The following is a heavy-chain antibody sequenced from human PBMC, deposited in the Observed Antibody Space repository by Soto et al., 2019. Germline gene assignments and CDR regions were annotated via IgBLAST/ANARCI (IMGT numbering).Heavy chain of an antibody. V-gene: IGHV4-34*01. CDR2: INHSGST. CDR3: ARVFAVYDDAFDI. Sequence: VQLPQWGAGLLKPSENLSLTFAVYGGSFSGYYWSWIRQPPGKGLEWIGEINHSGSTNYNPSLKSRVTISVDTSKNQFSLKVSSVTAADTAVYYCARVFAVYDDAFDIWGQGTMVTVSS. CDR1: GGSFSGYY. D-gene: IGHD2-8*01. J-gene: IGHJ3*02.